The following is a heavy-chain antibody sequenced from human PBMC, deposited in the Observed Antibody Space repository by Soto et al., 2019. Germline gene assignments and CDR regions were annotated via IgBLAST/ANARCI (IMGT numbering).Heavy chain of an antibody. CDR1: GGSISTRSSY. Sequence: SETLSLTCTVSGGSISTRSSYWGWIRQPPGKGLEWIGEINHSGSTNYNPSLKSRVTISVDTSKNQFSLKLSSVTAADTAVYYCARMVTVTTDYYYYMDVWGKGTTVTVSS. CDR3: ARMVTVTTDYYYYMDV. J-gene: IGHJ6*03. V-gene: IGHV4-39*07. D-gene: IGHD4-4*01. CDR2: INHSGST.